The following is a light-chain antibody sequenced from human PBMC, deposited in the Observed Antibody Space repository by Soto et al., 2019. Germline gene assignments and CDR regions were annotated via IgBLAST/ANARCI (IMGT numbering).Light chain of an antibody. CDR3: QHYGSLVLT. V-gene: IGKV3-20*01. CDR1: QSVSSTY. CDR2: GAS. Sequence: EIVLTQSPGTLSLSPGERATLSCRASQSVSSTYLAWYQQKPGQAPRLLIYGASSRATGIPHRFSGSGSGTDFTLTISRLEPEYFAVYYCQHYGSLVLTFGGGTKVEIK. J-gene: IGKJ4*01.